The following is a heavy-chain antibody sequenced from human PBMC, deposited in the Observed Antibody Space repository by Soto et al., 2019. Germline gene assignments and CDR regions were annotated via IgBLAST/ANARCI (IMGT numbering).Heavy chain of an antibody. CDR2: VYSTGTI. CDR1: GDFISYYS. CDR3: ARDMHAGFTHYFDP. D-gene: IGHD1-26*01. J-gene: IGHJ5*02. V-gene: IGHV4-4*07. Sequence: PSETLSLTCTVSGDFISYYSWAWIRQSAGKGLEWIGRVYSTGTIFYNPSLKSRATISVDTSKNQLSLKLTSMTAADTAVYYCARDMHAGFTHYFDPWGQGTMVTVSS.